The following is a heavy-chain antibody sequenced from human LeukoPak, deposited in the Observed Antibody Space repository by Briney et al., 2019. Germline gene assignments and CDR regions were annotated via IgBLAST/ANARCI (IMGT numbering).Heavy chain of an antibody. D-gene: IGHD6-13*01. CDR2: ISSSGSTI. J-gene: IGHJ4*02. Sequence: PGGSLRLSCAASGFSFSSYEMNWVRQAPGKGLEWVSYISSSGSTIYYSDSVKGRFTISRDNAKNSLYLQMNSLRAEDTAVYYCAKGLAAAGTGFDYWGQGTLVTVSS. CDR3: AKGLAAAGTGFDY. V-gene: IGHV3-48*03. CDR1: GFSFSSYE.